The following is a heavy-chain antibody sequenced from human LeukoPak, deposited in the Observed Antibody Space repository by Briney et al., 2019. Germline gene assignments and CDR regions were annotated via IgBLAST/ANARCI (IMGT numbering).Heavy chain of an antibody. V-gene: IGHV4-59*01. CDR1: GGSITSYY. CDR2: IYYSGST. Sequence: SETLSLTCTVSGGSITSYYWSWIRQPPGKGLEWIGYIYYSGSTNCNPSLKSRVTISVDTSKNQFSLKLSSVTAADTAVYYCARRGYSGQFDPWGQGTLVTVSS. D-gene: IGHD5-12*01. J-gene: IGHJ5*02. CDR3: ARRGYSGQFDP.